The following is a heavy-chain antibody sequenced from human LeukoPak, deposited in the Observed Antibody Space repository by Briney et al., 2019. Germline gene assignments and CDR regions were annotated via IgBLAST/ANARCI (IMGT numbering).Heavy chain of an antibody. J-gene: IGHJ4*02. CDR1: GFTFSSYD. D-gene: IGHD6-6*01. V-gene: IGHV3-48*03. Sequence: GGSLRLSCAASGFTFSSYDMNWVRQAPGKGLEWVSYISSGASAIYYADSVEGRFTISRDNAQNSLYLQMNSLRAEDTAVYYCARENEYSSSSFDYWGQGTLVTVSS. CDR2: ISSGASAI. CDR3: ARENEYSSSSFDY.